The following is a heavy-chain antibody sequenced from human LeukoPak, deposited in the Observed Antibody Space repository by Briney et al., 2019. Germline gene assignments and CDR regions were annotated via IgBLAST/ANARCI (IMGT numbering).Heavy chain of an antibody. D-gene: IGHD3-10*01. CDR1: GFTFRTYG. J-gene: IGHJ4*02. CDR3: AKEGTSEPFDY. CDR2: ISDDGSRT. Sequence: PGGSLRLSCAASGFTFRTYGMSRVRQAPGKGLEWVSGISDDGSRTDYAHSVKGRFSISRDNSKNTLYLQITSLRADDTAIYYCAKEGTSEPFDYWGQGTLVTVSS. V-gene: IGHV3-23*01.